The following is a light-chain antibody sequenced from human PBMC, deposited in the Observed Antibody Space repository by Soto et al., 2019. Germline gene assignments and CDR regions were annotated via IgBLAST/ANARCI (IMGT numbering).Light chain of an antibody. CDR3: QQSNTFPIT. CDR1: QGIGSW. CDR2: AAS. V-gene: IGKV1D-12*01. J-gene: IGKJ5*01. Sequence: DIQLTQSPSSVSASVGDRVTISCRASQGIGSWLAWYQQIPGKAPKLLIYAASTLRSGVPSRFGGSGSGTDFTLTISSLQPEDFATYFCQQSNTFPITFGQGTRLEIK.